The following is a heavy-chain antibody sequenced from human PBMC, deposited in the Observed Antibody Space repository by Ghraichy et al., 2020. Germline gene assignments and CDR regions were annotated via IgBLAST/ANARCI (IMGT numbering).Heavy chain of an antibody. Sequence: SVKVSCKASGGTFSSYTISWVRQAPGQGLEWMGRIIPILGIANYAQKFQGRVTITADKSTSTAYMELSSLRSEDTAVYYCASSTKGGKGDYWGQGTLVTVSS. CDR1: GGTFSSYT. CDR3: ASSTKGGKGDY. J-gene: IGHJ4*02. CDR2: IIPILGIA. D-gene: IGHD4-23*01. V-gene: IGHV1-69*02.